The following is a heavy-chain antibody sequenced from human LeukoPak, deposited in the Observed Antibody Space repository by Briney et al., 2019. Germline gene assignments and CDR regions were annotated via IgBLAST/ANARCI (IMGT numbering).Heavy chain of an antibody. J-gene: IGHJ4*02. V-gene: IGHV3-53*01. Sequence: GGSLRLSCAASGFTVITNDMTWVRQAPGKGLEWVSVLDSDGNTKYADSVQGRFTISRDNSKNTLYLEMNSLSPDDTAVYYCARGVEPLAANTLAYWGQGTLVTVSS. D-gene: IGHD3-16*01. CDR3: ARGVEPLAANTLAY. CDR2: LDSDGNT. CDR1: GFTVITND.